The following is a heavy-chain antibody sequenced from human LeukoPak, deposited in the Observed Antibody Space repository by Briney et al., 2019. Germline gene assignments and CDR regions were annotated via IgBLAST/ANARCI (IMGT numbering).Heavy chain of an antibody. CDR3: ARGPCTTNCFGECYAMND. Sequence: SETLSLTCSVPPDSISRNYWSWIRQPAGKGLEWIGRIHYSGSTDYNPYLKSRVTMSIDTSRNQFSLRLSSVTAADTAVYYCARGPCTTNCFGECYAMNDWGQGTLVTVSS. CDR2: IHYSGST. D-gene: IGHD2-21*01. J-gene: IGHJ4*02. CDR1: PDSISRNY. V-gene: IGHV4-4*07.